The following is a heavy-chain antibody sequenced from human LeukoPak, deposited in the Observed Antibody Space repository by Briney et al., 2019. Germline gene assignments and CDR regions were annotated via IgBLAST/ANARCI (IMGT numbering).Heavy chain of an antibody. D-gene: IGHD3-22*01. J-gene: IGHJ3*02. CDR2: IYYSGST. CDR3: AREAYYYDSSGYWEAFDI. V-gene: IGHV4-59*01. Sequence: SETLSLTRTVSGGSISSYYWSWIRQPPGKGLEWIGYIYYSGSTNYNPSLKSRATISVDTSKNQFSLKLSSVTAADTAVYYCAREAYYYDSSGYWEAFDIWGQGTMVTVSS. CDR1: GGSISSYY.